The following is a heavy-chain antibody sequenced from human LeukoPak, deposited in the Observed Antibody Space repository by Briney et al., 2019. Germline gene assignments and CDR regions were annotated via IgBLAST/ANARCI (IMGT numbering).Heavy chain of an antibody. D-gene: IGHD4-17*01. Sequence: GGSLRLSCAASGFSFDFSGYAMSWVRQAPGKGLEWVSGINGIGTSLYYADSVKGRFTISRDNSDNTLYLQMNSLRADDTAVYYCAKGSIYGDYGDFDHWGQGTLVTVSS. CDR1: GFSFDFSGYA. J-gene: IGHJ4*02. V-gene: IGHV3-23*05. CDR3: AKGSIYGDYGDFDH. CDR2: INGIGTSL.